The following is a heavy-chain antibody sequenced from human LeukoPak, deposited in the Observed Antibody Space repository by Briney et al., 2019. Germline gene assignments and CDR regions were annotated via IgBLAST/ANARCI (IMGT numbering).Heavy chain of an antibody. D-gene: IGHD4-17*01. J-gene: IGHJ5*02. CDR3: ARDVHGDYGSGWFDP. V-gene: IGHV1-69*05. Sequence: ASVKVSCKTSGGTFNNSAISWVRQAPGQGLEWLGGIMPLFGTAGYAQKFQGRVTITKDKSTRTVYLELTSLTSDDTAVYYCARDVHGDYGSGWFDPWGPGTLVSVSS. CDR2: IMPLFGTA. CDR1: GGTFNNSA.